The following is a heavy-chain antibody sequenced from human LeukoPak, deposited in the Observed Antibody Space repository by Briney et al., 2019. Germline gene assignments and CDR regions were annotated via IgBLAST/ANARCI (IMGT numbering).Heavy chain of an antibody. CDR1: GFTFSSNG. CDR3: ARGYGSGSYAGMDV. V-gene: IGHV3-13*05. Sequence: PGGSLRLSCVASGFTFSSNGMHWVRQAAGKGLEWVSGIDTAGDPCYPGSVKGRFTISRENAKNSLYLQMNSLTAGDTAVYYCARGYGSGSYAGMDVWGKGTMVTVSS. D-gene: IGHD3-10*01. J-gene: IGHJ6*04. CDR2: IDTAGDP.